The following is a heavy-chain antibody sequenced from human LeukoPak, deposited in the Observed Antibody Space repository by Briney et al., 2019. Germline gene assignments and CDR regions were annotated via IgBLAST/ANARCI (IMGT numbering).Heavy chain of an antibody. J-gene: IGHJ4*02. CDR1: GGSISSSSYY. Sequence: SETLSLTCTVSGGSISSSSYYWGWIRQPPGKGLEWIGSIYYSGSTYYNPSLKSRVTISVDTSKNQFSLKLSSVTAADTAVYYCARVKLVVFDYWGQGTRVTVSS. CDR2: IYYSGST. D-gene: IGHD2-15*01. CDR3: ARVKLVVFDY. V-gene: IGHV4-39*07.